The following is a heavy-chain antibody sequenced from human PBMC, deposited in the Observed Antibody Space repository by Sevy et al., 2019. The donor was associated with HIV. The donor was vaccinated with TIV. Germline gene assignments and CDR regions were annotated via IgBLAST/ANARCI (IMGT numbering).Heavy chain of an antibody. CDR3: ARGTAAAAMLDY. CDR2: ISSSGSTI. D-gene: IGHD6-13*01. J-gene: IGHJ4*02. V-gene: IGHV3-11*01. Sequence: GGSLRLSCAASGFTFSDYDMSWIRQAPGKGLEWVSYISSSGSTIYYAYSVKGRFTISRDNAKNSLYLQMNSLRAEDTAVYYCARGTAAAAMLDYWGQGTLVTVSS. CDR1: GFTFSDYD.